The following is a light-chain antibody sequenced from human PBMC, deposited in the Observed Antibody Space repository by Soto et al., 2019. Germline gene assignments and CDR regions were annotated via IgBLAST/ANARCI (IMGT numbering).Light chain of an antibody. CDR1: QSVSSSF. CDR3: QQYGSSPLT. V-gene: IGKV3-20*01. J-gene: IGKJ4*01. Sequence: EIVLTQAPGTLSLSPGERATLSCRASQSVSSSFLAWYQQKPGQAPRLLIYGASSRATGIPDRFSGSGSGTDFTITISRLEPEDVAVYYCQQYGSSPLTFGGGTKVEIK. CDR2: GAS.